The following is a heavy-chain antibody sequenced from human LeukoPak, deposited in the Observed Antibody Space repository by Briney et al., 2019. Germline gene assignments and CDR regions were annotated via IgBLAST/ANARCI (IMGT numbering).Heavy chain of an antibody. J-gene: IGHJ4*02. V-gene: IGHV3-23*01. CDR3: AKDVPAAYFDY. Sequence: GGSLRLSCAASGFTFSSYAMSWVRQAPGKGLEWVSTISGSGGSTYYADSVKGRFTISRDNSKNTLYLQVNSLRAEDTAVYFCAKDVPAAYFDYWGQGTLVTVSS. CDR2: ISGSGGST. D-gene: IGHD2-2*01. CDR1: GFTFSSYA.